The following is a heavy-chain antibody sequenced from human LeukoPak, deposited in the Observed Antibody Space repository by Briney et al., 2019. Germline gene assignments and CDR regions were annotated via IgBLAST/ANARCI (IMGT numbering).Heavy chain of an antibody. Sequence: SETLSLTCAVYGGSISHYYWSWIRQSPGKGLECIGEINHSGSTNYNPSLKSRVTISVDTSKNQISLKLNSVTAADTAVYYCGRDWGTWHAFDFWGQGTVVTVSS. D-gene: IGHD3-16*01. CDR1: GGSISHYY. CDR2: INHSGST. CDR3: GRDWGTWHAFDF. J-gene: IGHJ3*01. V-gene: IGHV4-34*01.